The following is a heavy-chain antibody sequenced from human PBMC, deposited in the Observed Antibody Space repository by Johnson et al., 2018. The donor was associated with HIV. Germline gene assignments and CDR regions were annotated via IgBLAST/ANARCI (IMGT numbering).Heavy chain of an antibody. J-gene: IGHJ3*01. CDR1: GFTFSDYY. V-gene: IGHV3-11*04. Sequence: QMQLVESGGGLVKPGGPLRLSCAASGFTFSDYYMSWIRQAPGKGLAWVSYISSSGNTIYYADSVQGRFTISRDNAKNSLYRKMNSLRAEDTAVYYCARGGTYYYDRPYDAFDLWGQGTMVTVSS. CDR3: ARGGTYYYDRPYDAFDL. CDR2: ISSSGNTI. D-gene: IGHD3-22*01.